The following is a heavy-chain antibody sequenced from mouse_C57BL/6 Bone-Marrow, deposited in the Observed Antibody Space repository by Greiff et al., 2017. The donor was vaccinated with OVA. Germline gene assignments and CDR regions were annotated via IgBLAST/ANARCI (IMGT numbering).Heavy chain of an antibody. Sequence: EVQLQQSGPELVKPGASVKISCKASGYTFTDYYMNWVKQSHGKSLEWIGDINPNNGGTSYNQKFKGKATLTVDKSSSTAYMELRSLTSEDSAVYYCARLLFDYWGQGTTLTVSS. CDR2: INPNNGGT. CDR1: GYTFTDYY. V-gene: IGHV1-26*01. CDR3: ARLLFDY. J-gene: IGHJ2*01.